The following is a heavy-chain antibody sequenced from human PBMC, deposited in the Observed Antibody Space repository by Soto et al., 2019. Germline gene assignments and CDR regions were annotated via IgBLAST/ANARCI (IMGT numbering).Heavy chain of an antibody. CDR3: AKDQGRVHYYDSSGFDY. CDR1: GFTFSSYG. J-gene: IGHJ4*02. Sequence: PGGSLRLSCAASGFTFSSYGMHWVRQAPGKVLEWVAVISYDGSNKYYADSVKGRFTISRDNSKNTLYLQMNSLRAEDTAVYYCAKDQGRVHYYDSSGFDYWGQGTLVTVSS. V-gene: IGHV3-30*18. CDR2: ISYDGSNK. D-gene: IGHD3-22*01.